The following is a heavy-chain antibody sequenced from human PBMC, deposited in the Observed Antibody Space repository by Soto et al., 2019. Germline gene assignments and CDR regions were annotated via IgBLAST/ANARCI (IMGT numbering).Heavy chain of an antibody. Sequence: VQLVESGGGLVKPGGSLRLSCAASGFTFSSYSMNWVRQAPGKGLEWVSSISSSSSYIYYVDSVKGRFTISRDNAKNSLYLQMNSLRAEDTAVYYCARSPLGDAFDIWGQGTMVTVSS. J-gene: IGHJ3*02. CDR3: ARSPLGDAFDI. V-gene: IGHV3-21*01. CDR2: ISSSSSYI. D-gene: IGHD3-16*02. CDR1: GFTFSSYS.